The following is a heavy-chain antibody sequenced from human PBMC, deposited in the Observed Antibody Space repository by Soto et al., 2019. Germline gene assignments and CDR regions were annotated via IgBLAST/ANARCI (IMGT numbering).Heavy chain of an antibody. Sequence: XGSLRLSCTVLGVTLTNENMNWVRQAPGKGLEWVSSISSRSTFINYADSVKGRFTISRDNDKGLVYLQMNSLRAEDTAVYYCARDPPLSMIVVVGVDDFWGQGTLVTVSS. CDR2: ISSRSTFI. D-gene: IGHD3-22*01. V-gene: IGHV3-21*06. CDR1: GVTLTNEN. J-gene: IGHJ4*02. CDR3: ARDPPLSMIVVVGVDDF.